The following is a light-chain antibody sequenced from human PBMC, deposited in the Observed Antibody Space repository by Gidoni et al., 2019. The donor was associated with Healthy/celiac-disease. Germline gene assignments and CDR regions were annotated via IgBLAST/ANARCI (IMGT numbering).Light chain of an antibody. CDR2: DAS. V-gene: IGKV1D-13*01. Sequence: AIQLNPSPSSLSASVGDRATITCRASQGISSALALYQLKPGKAPKLLIYDASSLERGVPSRFSGSGSGTDFTLTISGLQPEDFATFYCQQFNNYPITFGRGTRLEIK. CDR3: QQFNNYPIT. CDR1: QGISSA. J-gene: IGKJ5*01.